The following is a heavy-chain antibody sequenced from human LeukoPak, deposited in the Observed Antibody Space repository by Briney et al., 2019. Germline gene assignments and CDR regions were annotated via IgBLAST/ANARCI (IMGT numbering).Heavy chain of an antibody. D-gene: IGHD1-26*01. CDR2: MYTSGST. CDR1: GGSINSGSYY. V-gene: IGHV4-61*02. CDR3: ARATRYRSYNDY. Sequence: ASETLSLTCTVSGGSINSGSYYWSWIRQPAGKGLEWIGLMYTSGSTNYNPSLKSRVTISVDTSKNQFSLKLSSVTAADTAVYYCARATRYRSYNDYWGQGTLVTVSS. J-gene: IGHJ4*02.